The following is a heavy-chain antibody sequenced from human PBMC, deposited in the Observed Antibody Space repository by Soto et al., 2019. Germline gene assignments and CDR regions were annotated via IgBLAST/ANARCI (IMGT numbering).Heavy chain of an antibody. D-gene: IGHD3-10*01. CDR2: IYYSGST. V-gene: IGHV4-59*08. CDR1: GGSISRYY. CDR3: ARHNYGSGSTYFDY. J-gene: IGHJ4*02. Sequence: SETLSLTCTGSGGSISRYYWSCIRQPPGKGLEWIGYIYYSGSTNYNPSLKSRVTISVDTSKNQFSLKLNSMTAADTAVYYCARHNYGSGSTYFDYWGQGTLVTVSS.